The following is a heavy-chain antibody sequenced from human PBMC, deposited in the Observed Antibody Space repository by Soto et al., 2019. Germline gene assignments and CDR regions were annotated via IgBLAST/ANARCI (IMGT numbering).Heavy chain of an antibody. V-gene: IGHV1-69*01. CDR1: GGTFSSYA. CDR2: IIPIFGTA. Sequence: QVQLVQSGAEVKKPGSSVKVSCKASGGTFSSYAISWVRQAPGQGLEWMGGIIPIFGTANYAQKFQGRVTITAEESTSTAYMELSRLRSEDTAVYYCARQVFGVVTRKGDYYYGMDVWGQGTTVTVSS. CDR3: ARQVFGVVTRKGDYYYGMDV. J-gene: IGHJ6*02. D-gene: IGHD3-3*01.